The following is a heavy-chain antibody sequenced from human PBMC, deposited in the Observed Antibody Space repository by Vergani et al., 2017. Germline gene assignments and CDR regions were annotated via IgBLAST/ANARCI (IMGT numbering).Heavy chain of an antibody. J-gene: IGHJ6*02. Sequence: QVQLQESGPGLLKTSETLSLTCNVSGVSITRGNYWGWFRQSPGKGLEWIGCIHHSGDTHYNSSLKIRVSISIVSSSKFSLSLTSVTAADTAIYYCARHRGSGGFFPSSYFYGMDVWGHGTTVTVSS. CDR2: IHHSGDT. D-gene: IGHD3-10*01. CDR1: GVSITRGNY. CDR3: ARHRGSGGFFPSSYFYGMDV. V-gene: IGHV4-38-2*02.